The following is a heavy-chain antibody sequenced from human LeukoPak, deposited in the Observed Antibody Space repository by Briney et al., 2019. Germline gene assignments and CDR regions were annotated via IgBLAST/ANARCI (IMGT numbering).Heavy chain of an antibody. V-gene: IGHV7-4-1*02. J-gene: IGHJ4*02. Sequence: GASVKVSCKASGGTFSSYAISWVRQAPGQGLEWMGWINTNTGNPTYAQGFTGRFVFSLDTSVSTAYLQISSLKAEVTAVYYCARDRKGIAAAGTDYWGQGTLVTVSS. CDR1: GGTFSSYA. CDR3: ARDRKGIAAAGTDY. CDR2: INTNTGNP. D-gene: IGHD6-13*01.